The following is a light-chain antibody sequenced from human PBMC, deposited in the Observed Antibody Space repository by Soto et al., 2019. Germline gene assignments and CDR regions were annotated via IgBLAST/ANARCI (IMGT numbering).Light chain of an antibody. CDR1: SSDVGGYNY. Sequence: QSVLTQPRSVSGSPGQSVTISCTGTSSDVGGYNYVSWYRQYPGKAPKLMIFDVSKRPSGVPDRFSGSKSGNTASLTISGLQAEDEADYYCYSYAGSYTLGVFGGGTKLTVL. CDR3: YSYAGSYTLGV. CDR2: DVS. J-gene: IGLJ3*02. V-gene: IGLV2-11*01.